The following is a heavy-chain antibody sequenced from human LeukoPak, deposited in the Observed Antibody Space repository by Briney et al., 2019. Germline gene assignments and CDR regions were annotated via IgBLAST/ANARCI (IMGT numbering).Heavy chain of an antibody. CDR1: VCIFNIYS. CDR3: ARGLQWGFDW. J-gene: IGHJ4*02. CDR2: ITGSSAPI. D-gene: IGHD6-19*01. Sequence: GGSLRLSCEGSVCIFNIYSMNWVRQAPGKGLEWVSYITGSSAPIYYGDSVKGRFTISRDNAKNSLFLQMNSLRVEDTAVYYCARGLQWGFDWWGQGTLVTVSS. V-gene: IGHV3-48*01.